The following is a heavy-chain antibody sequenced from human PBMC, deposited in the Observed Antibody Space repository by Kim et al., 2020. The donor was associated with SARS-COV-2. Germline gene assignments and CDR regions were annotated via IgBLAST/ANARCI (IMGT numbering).Heavy chain of an antibody. V-gene: IGHV3-30*18. CDR1: GFTFSSYG. Sequence: GGSLRLSCAASGFTFSSYGMHWVRQAPGKGLEWVAVISYDGSNKYYADSVKVRFTISRDNSKNTLYLQMNSLRAEDTAVYYCAKGLNYREGAYCGGDCYLGVAFDIWGQGTMVTVSS. J-gene: IGHJ3*02. D-gene: IGHD2-21*02. CDR3: AKGLNYREGAYCGGDCYLGVAFDI. CDR2: ISYDGSNK.